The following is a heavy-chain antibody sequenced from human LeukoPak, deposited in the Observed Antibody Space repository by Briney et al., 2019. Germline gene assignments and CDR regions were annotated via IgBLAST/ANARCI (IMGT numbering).Heavy chain of an antibody. D-gene: IGHD4-11*01. CDR2: ISYDGINE. V-gene: IGHV3-30-3*01. Sequence: GKPLRLSCAASGFTFSSYAMHWVRQAPGKGLEWVALISYDGINEYHADSVKGRFTISRDNSKNTLYLQMRSLRTEDTAVYYCARERTTRPHYYYAMDVWGQGTTVTVSS. CDR3: ARERTTRPHYYYAMDV. J-gene: IGHJ6*02. CDR1: GFTFSSYA.